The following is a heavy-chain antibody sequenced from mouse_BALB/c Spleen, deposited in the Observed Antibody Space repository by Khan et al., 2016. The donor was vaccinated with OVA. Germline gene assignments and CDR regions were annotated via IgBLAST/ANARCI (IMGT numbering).Heavy chain of an antibody. CDR2: ISDGGSYS. J-gene: IGHJ3*01. CDR3: ARGFYGGPFTY. CDR1: GFTFSDYY. Sequence: EVELVESGGGLVKPGGSLKLSCAASGFTFSDYYMYWIRQTPEKRLEWVATISDGGSYSYYLDSVKGRFTISRDDVKSNLYLQMSSLKSEDTAMYYCARGFYGGPFTYWGQGTLVTVSA. D-gene: IGHD1-1*02. V-gene: IGHV5-4*02.